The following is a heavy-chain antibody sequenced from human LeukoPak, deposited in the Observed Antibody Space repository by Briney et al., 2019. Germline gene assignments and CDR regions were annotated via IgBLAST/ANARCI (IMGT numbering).Heavy chain of an antibody. CDR1: GFTFSSYA. CDR3: AKDGAYYDILTGYVHYYGMDV. J-gene: IGHJ6*02. Sequence: GGSLRLSCSASGFTFSSYAMHWVRQAPGKGLEYVSAISSNGGSTYYADSVKGRFTISRDNSKNTLYLQMNSLRAEDTAVYYCAKDGAYYDILTGYVHYYGMDVWGQGTTVTVSS. V-gene: IGHV3-64*04. D-gene: IGHD3-9*01. CDR2: ISSNGGST.